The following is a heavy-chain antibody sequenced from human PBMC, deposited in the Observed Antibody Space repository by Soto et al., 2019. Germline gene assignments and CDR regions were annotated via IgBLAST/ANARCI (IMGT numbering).Heavy chain of an antibody. CDR2: IIPISGAS. Sequence: QVQLVQSGAEVKKPGSSVKVSCKASGGTFSNYVVNWVRQAPGQGLELMGRIIPISGASNYAQKFQGRVTITADKSKSTSYMELSSLRSEDTAVYYCARDMTRTVVPYFDFWGQGTLVTVSS. V-gene: IGHV1-69*06. CDR1: GGTFSNYV. D-gene: IGHD1-7*01. CDR3: ARDMTRTVVPYFDF. J-gene: IGHJ4*02.